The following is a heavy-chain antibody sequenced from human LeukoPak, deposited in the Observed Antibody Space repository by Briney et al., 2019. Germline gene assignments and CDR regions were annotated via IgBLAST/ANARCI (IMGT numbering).Heavy chain of an antibody. CDR2: ISGSGGST. CDR1: GFTFSSYA. Sequence: PAGPLRLSCAASGFTFSSYAMSWVRQAPGKGLEWVSAISGSGGSTYYADSVKGRFTISRDNSKNTLYLQMNSLRAEDTAVYYCAKDWRPDWNLSYYFDYWGQGTLVTVSS. CDR3: AKDWRPDWNLSYYFDY. D-gene: IGHD1-7*01. J-gene: IGHJ4*02. V-gene: IGHV3-23*01.